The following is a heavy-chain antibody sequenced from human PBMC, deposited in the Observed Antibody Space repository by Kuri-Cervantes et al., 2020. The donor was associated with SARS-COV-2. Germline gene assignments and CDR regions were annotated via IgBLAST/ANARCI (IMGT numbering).Heavy chain of an antibody. CDR3: ARGPGGYHIGYYFDY. CDR2: IGAYNGNT. V-gene: IGHV1-18*01. Sequence: ASVKVSCKASGYTFTSYGISWVRQAPGQGLEWMGWIGAYNGNTNYAQKLQGRVTMTTDTSTSTAYMELRSLRSDDTAVYYCARGPGGYHIGYYFDYWGQGTLVTVSS. J-gene: IGHJ4*02. D-gene: IGHD1-26*01. CDR1: GYTFTSYG.